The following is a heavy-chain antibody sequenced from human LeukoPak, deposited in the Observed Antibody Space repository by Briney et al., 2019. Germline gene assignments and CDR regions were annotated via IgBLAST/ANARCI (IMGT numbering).Heavy chain of an antibody. CDR1: GFTFSSHA. J-gene: IGHJ6*02. Sequence: GGSLRLSCAASGFTFSSHAMGWVRQAPGKGLEWVSSITGSGASTYYGDSVKGRFTISRDNSKNTLYLQMNRLRAGDTAVYYCAKDGGGSLEWLPPMDVWGQGTTVTVSS. V-gene: IGHV3-23*01. D-gene: IGHD3-3*01. CDR3: AKDGGGSLEWLPPMDV. CDR2: ITGSGAST.